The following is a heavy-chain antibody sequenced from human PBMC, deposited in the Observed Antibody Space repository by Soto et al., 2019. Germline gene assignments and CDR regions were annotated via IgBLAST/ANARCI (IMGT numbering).Heavy chain of an antibody. V-gene: IGHV1-8*02. Sequence: QVQLVQSGAEVKKPGASVRVSCKASAFPYIHYDINWVRQATGQGLEWMGWMNPNSGNTGYAQNFQGRLIMTKNTSISTAYMEVSRLTSEDTAVYYCATHSGSYDFDNWGQGTLVTVSS. D-gene: IGHD1-26*01. CDR3: ATHSGSYDFDN. CDR2: MNPNSGNT. CDR1: AFPYIHYD. J-gene: IGHJ4*02.